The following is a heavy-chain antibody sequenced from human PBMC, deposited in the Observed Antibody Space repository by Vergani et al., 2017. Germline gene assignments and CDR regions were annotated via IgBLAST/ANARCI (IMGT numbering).Heavy chain of an antibody. CDR2: IYYSVST. D-gene: IGHD6-13*01. V-gene: IGHV4-30-4*01. CDR3: ARDRQVRRIAAAGTSDDFDI. J-gene: IGHJ3*02. Sequence: QLQLQESGPGLVKPSQTLSLTCTVSCGSISSGDYYWCWIRQPPGKCLEWIGYIYYSVSTYYNPSLKSRVTISVDTSKNQFSLKLSSVTAADTAVYYCARDRQVRRIAAAGTSDDFDIWGQGTMVTVSS. CDR1: CGSISSGDYY.